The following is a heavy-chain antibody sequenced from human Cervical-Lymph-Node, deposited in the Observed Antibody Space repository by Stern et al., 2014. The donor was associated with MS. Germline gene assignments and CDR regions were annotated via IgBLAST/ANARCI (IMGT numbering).Heavy chain of an antibody. CDR2: IYPGDSDT. CDR3: AALVRGSYFY. Sequence: EVQLVESGAEMKKPGESLKISCKGSGYSFSLYWIGWVRQMPGKGLEWMAIIYPGDSDTVYSPSFQGQVTISADKSISTAYLQWCSLKASDTAMYYCAALVRGSYFYWGQGTLVTVSS. D-gene: IGHD1-26*01. CDR1: GYSFSLYW. V-gene: IGHV5-51*01. J-gene: IGHJ4*02.